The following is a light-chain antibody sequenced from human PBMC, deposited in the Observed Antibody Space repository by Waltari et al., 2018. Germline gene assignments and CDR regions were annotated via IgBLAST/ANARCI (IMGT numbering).Light chain of an antibody. CDR3: NSYAGSNTVI. J-gene: IGLJ2*01. Sequence: QSALTQPPSASGSPGQSVTISCTGTSSDVGAYNYVSWYQHHPGKAPKLIIYEVTQRPSGVPDRFSGSKSGNTASRTVSVLQAEDEADYYCNSYAGSNTVIFGGGTKLTVL. CDR2: EVT. V-gene: IGLV2-8*01. CDR1: SSDVGAYNY.